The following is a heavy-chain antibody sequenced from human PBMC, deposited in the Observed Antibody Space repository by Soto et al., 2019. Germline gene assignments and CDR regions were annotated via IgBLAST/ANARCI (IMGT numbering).Heavy chain of an antibody. CDR1: GFAFSSNW. D-gene: IGHD2-15*01. V-gene: IGHV3-53*01. J-gene: IGHJ4*02. Sequence: LRLSCAAAGFAFSSNWMSWVRQGPGKGLEWVAVVSIGGSTHYADSVRGRFTISRDNSKNTLSLQMNSLTAEDTAVYFCAKRRGAGGHFDYWGQGALVTVSS. CDR2: VSIGGST. CDR3: AKRRGAGGHFDY.